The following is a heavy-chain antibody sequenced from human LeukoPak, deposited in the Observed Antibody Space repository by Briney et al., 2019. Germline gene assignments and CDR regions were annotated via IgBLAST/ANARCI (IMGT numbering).Heavy chain of an antibody. CDR1: GDSVSIYY. J-gene: IGHJ4*02. D-gene: IGHD1-1*01. V-gene: IGHV4-59*02. CDR3: ARAGNNWSFDY. Sequence: SETLSLTCTVSGDSVSIYYWSWIRQPPGKGLEWIGYIYYRGNTNYNPSLKSRVTMAVDASKNQFSLKVSSVTAADTAVYYCARAGNNWSFDYWGQGTLVTVSS. CDR2: IYYRGNT.